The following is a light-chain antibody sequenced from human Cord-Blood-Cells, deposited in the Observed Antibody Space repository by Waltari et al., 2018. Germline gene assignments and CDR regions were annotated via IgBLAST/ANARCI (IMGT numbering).Light chain of an antibody. CDR1: QSVLYSSNNKNY. Sequence: DIVMTQSPDSLAVSLGERATINCKSSQSVLYSSNNKNYLAWYQQKPGQPPKLLIYWASTRESGVPYRCSGSGSGTDFTLTISSLQAEDVAVYYCQQYYSTPFTFGPGTKVDIK. CDR3: QQYYSTPFT. V-gene: IGKV4-1*01. J-gene: IGKJ3*01. CDR2: WAS.